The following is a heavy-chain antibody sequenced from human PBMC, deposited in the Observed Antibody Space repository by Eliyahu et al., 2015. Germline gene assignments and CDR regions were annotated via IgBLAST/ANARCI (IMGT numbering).Heavy chain of an antibody. J-gene: IGHJ5*02. V-gene: IGHV4-39*02. CDR1: XXSXSSSXYY. Sequence: QLQLQESGPGLVKPSETLSLTCTVSXXSXSSSXYYWGWIRQPPGKGLKWIGSXYYXXSTYYNPSXKSRVTISVDTSKNQFSLKLSSVTAADTAVYYCAREVSNPHRFDPWGQGTLVTVSS. CDR3: AREVSNPHRFDP. CDR2: XYYXXST.